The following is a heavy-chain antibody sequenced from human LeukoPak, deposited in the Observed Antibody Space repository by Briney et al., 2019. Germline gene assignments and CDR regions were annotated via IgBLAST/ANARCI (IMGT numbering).Heavy chain of an antibody. CDR1: GYSISSGYY. J-gene: IGHJ4*02. Sequence: PSETLSLTCTVSGYSISSGYYWGWIRQPPGKGLEWIGSIYHSGSTYYNPSLKSRVTISVDTSKNQFSLKLSSVTAADTAVYYCARGGTDSYAFDYWGQGTLVTVSS. D-gene: IGHD5-18*01. CDR3: ARGGTDSYAFDY. CDR2: IYHSGST. V-gene: IGHV4-38-2*02.